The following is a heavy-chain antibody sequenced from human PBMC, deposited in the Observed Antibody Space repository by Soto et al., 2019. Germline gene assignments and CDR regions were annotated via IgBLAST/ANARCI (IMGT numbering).Heavy chain of an antibody. CDR3: ARVYYDFWSGYFAWFDP. D-gene: IGHD3-3*01. CDR1: GGSISSGGYY. V-gene: IGHV4-31*03. J-gene: IGHJ5*02. CDR2: IYYSGST. Sequence: SETLSLTCTVSGGSISSGGYYWSWIRQHPGKVPEWIGYIYYSGSTYYHPSLKSRVTISVDTSKNEFSLKLSYVTAADTAVYFFARVYYDFWSGYFAWFDPWGQGTLVTVSS.